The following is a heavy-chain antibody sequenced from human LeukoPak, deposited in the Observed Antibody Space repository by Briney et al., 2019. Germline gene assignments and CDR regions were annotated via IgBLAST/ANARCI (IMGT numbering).Heavy chain of an antibody. Sequence: SETLSLTCTVSGGSISSGGFFWSWIRQSPGKGLECIGYIYYTGSTYYTPSLKSRLTISVDTSKNQFSLNLSSVTAADTAVYYCARDEGGYGVDYWGQGTLVTVSS. J-gene: IGHJ4*02. D-gene: IGHD4-17*01. V-gene: IGHV4-30-4*01. CDR3: ARDEGGYGVDY. CDR2: IYYTGST. CDR1: GGSISSGGFF.